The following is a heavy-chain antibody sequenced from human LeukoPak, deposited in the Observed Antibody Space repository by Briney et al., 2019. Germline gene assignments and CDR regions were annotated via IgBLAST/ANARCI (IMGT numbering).Heavy chain of an antibody. CDR2: ISGSGGSS. D-gene: IGHD5-12*01. CDR1: GFTFSSYA. J-gene: IGHJ3*02. V-gene: IGHV3-23*01. Sequence: GGTLRLSCAASGFTFSSYAMTWVRQAPGKGLEWVSGISGSGGSSYSADSVKGRFTISRDNSKKTLYMQMNSLRAEDTAVYYCTKHRGGWIDAFDIWGQGTMVTVSS. CDR3: TKHRGGWIDAFDI.